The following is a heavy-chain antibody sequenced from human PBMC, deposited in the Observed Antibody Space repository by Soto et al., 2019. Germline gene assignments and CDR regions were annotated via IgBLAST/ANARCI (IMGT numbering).Heavy chain of an antibody. Sequence: EVQLLESGGGLEQPGGSLRLSCAASGFTFSSYAMNWVRQAPGKGLEWVSVISGSGDSTYYADSVKGRFTISRDNSKNPLYLQMNSLRAEDTAVYYCARRGSGSYYDYWGQGTLVTVSS. D-gene: IGHD1-26*01. V-gene: IGHV3-23*01. CDR3: ARRGSGSYYDY. CDR2: ISGSGDST. CDR1: GFTFSSYA. J-gene: IGHJ4*02.